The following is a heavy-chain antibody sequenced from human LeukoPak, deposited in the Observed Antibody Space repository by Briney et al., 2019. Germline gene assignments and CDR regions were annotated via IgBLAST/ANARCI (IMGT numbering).Heavy chain of an antibody. CDR1: GYTFTGYY. CDR2: INPNSGGT. Sequence: ASVKVSCKGSGYTFTGYYMHWVRQAPGQGLEWMGRINPNSGGTNYAQKFQGRVTMTRDTSISTAYMELSRLRSDDTAVYYCAREPLRYFDWLYPSYFDYWGQGTLVTVSS. J-gene: IGHJ4*02. CDR3: AREPLRYFDWLYPSYFDY. V-gene: IGHV1-2*06. D-gene: IGHD3-9*01.